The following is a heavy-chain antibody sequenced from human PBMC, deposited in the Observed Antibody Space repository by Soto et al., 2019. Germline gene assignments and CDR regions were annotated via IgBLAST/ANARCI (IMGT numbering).Heavy chain of an antibody. Sequence: EVQLVESGGGLVKPVGSLLLSCAASGFTFIDAWMSWFRQPPGKGLECVARIKSRARGGTADFAAPVNGRFTISRDDSKNTLSLQMNSLKIEDTAVYYSATGGGGVWSQGALVTVSS. J-gene: IGHJ4*02. V-gene: IGHV3-15*01. CDR1: GFTFIDAW. CDR3: ATGGGGV. D-gene: IGHD3-10*01. CDR2: IKSRARGGTA.